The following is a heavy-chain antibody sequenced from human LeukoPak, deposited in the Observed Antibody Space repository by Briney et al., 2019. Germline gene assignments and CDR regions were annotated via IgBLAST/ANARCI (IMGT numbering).Heavy chain of an antibody. D-gene: IGHD6-13*01. CDR3: ARDYSSSALYFQH. CDR2: IRYDGSNK. Sequence: PGGSLRLSCAASGFTFSSYGMHWVRQAPGKGLEWVAFIRYDGSNKYYADSVKGRFTISRDNSKNTLYLQMNSLRAEDTAVYYCARDYSSSALYFQHWGQGTLVTVSS. V-gene: IGHV3-30*02. CDR1: GFTFSSYG. J-gene: IGHJ1*01.